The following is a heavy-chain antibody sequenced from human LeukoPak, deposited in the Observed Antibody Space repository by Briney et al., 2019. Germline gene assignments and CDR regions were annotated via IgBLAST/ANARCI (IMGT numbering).Heavy chain of an antibody. CDR1: GFTFSSYG. V-gene: IGHV3-30*03. Sequence: LAGGSLRLSCAASGFTFSSYGMHWVRQAPGKGLEWVAVISYDGSNKYYADSVKGRFTISRDNAKNSLYLQMNSLRDEDTAVYYCARGTTTSFDYWGQGTLVTVSS. CDR3: ARGTTTSFDY. J-gene: IGHJ4*02. CDR2: ISYDGSNK. D-gene: IGHD4-17*01.